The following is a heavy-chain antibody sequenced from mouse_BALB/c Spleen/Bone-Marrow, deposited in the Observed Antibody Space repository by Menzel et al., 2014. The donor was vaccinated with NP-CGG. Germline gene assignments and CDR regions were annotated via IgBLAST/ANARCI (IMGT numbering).Heavy chain of an antibody. V-gene: IGHV1-20*02. J-gene: IGHJ2*01. CDR1: GYSFTGYF. CDR2: INPDNGDT. Sequence: EVQLQQSGPDLVKPGASVKMSCKASGYSFTGYFMNWVMQSHGKSLEWIGRINPDNGDTFYNQKFKGKATLTVDRSSNTAHMDLRRLASEDSAVYYCARSDFYFDYWGQGTTLTVSS. CDR3: ARSDFYFDY. D-gene: IGHD2-13*01.